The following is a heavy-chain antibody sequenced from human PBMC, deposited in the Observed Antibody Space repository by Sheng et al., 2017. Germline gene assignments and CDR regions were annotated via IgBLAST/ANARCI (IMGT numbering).Heavy chain of an antibody. Sequence: QVQLVQSGAEVKKPGASVKVSCKASGYTFTSYGISWVRQAPGQGLEWMGWISAYNGNTNYAQKLQGRVTMTTDTSTSTAYMELRSLRSDDTAVYYCACGMATIGASYGMDVWGPRGPRVTVSS. CDR2: ISAYNGNT. V-gene: IGHV1-18*01. D-gene: IGHD5-12*01. CDR3: ACGMATIGASYGMDV. CDR1: GYTFTSYG. J-gene: IGHJ6*01.